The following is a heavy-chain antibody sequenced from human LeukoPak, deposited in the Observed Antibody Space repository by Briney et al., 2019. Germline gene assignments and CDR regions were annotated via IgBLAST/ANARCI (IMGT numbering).Heavy chain of an antibody. CDR2: ISRRGDIT. J-gene: IGHJ4*02. V-gene: IGHV3-23*01. CDR1: GAAFTKYG. Sequence: GGSLRLSCAASGAAFTKYGMKWVRQAAGAGLEYISGISRRGDITHYADSVKGRFTISRDNVQNTLYLQMNSLRADDTALYYCATEGFYYWGPGTQVTVSS. CDR3: ATEGFYY.